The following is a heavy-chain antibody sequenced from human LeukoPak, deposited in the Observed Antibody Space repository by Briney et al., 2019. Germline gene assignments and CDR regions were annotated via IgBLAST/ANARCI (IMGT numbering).Heavy chain of an antibody. CDR1: GFTFNTYS. J-gene: IGHJ4*02. D-gene: IGHD3-10*01. CDR2: ISSSSDAI. V-gene: IGHV3-48*02. CDR3: ARENWFKFDY. Sequence: GGTLRLSCAASGFTFNTYSMTWVRQAPGKGLEWLSYISSSSDAIWYADSVKGRFTVSRDNAKNSLYLHMNSLRDEDTAVYYCARENWFKFDYWGQGSLVTVSS.